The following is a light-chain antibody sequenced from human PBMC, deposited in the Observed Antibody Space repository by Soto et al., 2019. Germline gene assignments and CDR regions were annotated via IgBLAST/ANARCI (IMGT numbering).Light chain of an antibody. J-gene: IGKJ5*01. CDR3: QQHNSWTIT. CDR1: QSVSSTY. CDR2: DAS. V-gene: IGKV3D-20*02. Sequence: EIVLTQSPGTLSLSPVKRATLSCRASQSVSSTYLTWYHQRHGQAPRLLIYDASNRAAGIPARFSGSVFGTDGSLTINNLENEDGAVYYCQQHNSWTITFGQGTRLEIK.